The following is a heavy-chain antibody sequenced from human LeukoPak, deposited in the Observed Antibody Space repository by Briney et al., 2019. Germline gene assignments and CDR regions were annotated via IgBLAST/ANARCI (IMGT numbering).Heavy chain of an antibody. V-gene: IGHV1-69*05. CDR3: ASARSGWPYSPFDY. Sequence: SVKVSCKASGGTFSSYSISWVRQAPGQGLEWMGGIIPMFGTSNYAQKFQGRVTMTRDTSISTAYMELSRLRSDDTAVYYCASARSGWPYSPFDYCGQGTLVAVSS. J-gene: IGHJ4*02. CDR2: IIPMFGTS. CDR1: GGTFSSYS. D-gene: IGHD6-19*01.